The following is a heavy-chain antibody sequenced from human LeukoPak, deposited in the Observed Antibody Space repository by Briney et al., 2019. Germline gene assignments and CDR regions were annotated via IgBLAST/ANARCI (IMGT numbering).Heavy chain of an antibody. CDR2: ISWNSGSI. Sequence: PGGSLRLSCAASGFTFDDYAMHWVRQAPGKGLEWISGISWNSGSIGYADSVKGRFTISRDNAKNSLYLQMNSLRAEGTALYYCAKATGYSSGWYGDWGQGTLVTVSS. CDR3: AKATGYSSGWYGD. D-gene: IGHD6-19*01. CDR1: GFTFDDYA. J-gene: IGHJ4*02. V-gene: IGHV3-9*01.